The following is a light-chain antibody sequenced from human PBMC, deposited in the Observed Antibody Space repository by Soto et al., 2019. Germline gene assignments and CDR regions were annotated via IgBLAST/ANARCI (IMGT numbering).Light chain of an antibody. V-gene: IGKV3-15*01. CDR3: QQYNNWHPYT. J-gene: IGKJ2*01. CDR2: GAS. Sequence: EIVITQSPATLSVSPGERATLSYRASQSVSSNLAWYQQKPGQAPRLLIYGASTRANGIPARFSGSGSGTEFSLTISSLQSEDFAVYYCQQYNNWHPYTFGQGTKVDI. CDR1: QSVSSN.